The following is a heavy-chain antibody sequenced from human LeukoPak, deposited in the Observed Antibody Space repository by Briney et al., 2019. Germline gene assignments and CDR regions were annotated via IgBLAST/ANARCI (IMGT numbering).Heavy chain of an antibody. Sequence: PGRSLRLSCAASGFTFSSYGMLWVRQAPGRGLVWVAVISYDGSNKYYADSVKGRFTISRDNSKNTLYLQMNSLRAEDTAVYYCAKEVGAAAGTDNTFDYWGQGTLVTVSS. CDR1: GFTFSSYG. CDR3: AKEVGAAAGTDNTFDY. D-gene: IGHD6-13*01. V-gene: IGHV3-30*18. CDR2: ISYDGSNK. J-gene: IGHJ4*02.